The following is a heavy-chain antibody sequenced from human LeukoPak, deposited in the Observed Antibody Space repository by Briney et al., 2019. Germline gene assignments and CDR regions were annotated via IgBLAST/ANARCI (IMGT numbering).Heavy chain of an antibody. D-gene: IGHD2-15*01. CDR1: GFTFRNYW. CDR2: TKPDGTAE. CDR3: ARDGGLHTNFDY. V-gene: IGHV3-7*01. J-gene: IGHJ4*02. Sequence: GGSLRLSCAASGFTFRNYWMGWVRQAPGKGLEWVANTKPDGTAEYYADFVRGRFTTSRDNANNFLYLQMNSLRGEDTAVYYCARDGGLHTNFDYWGQGTLVTVSS.